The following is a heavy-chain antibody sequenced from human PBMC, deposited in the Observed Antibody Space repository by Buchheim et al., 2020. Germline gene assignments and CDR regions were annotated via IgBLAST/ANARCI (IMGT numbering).Heavy chain of an antibody. CDR3: TRGVGSYSAARHYFES. V-gene: IGHV3-48*02. Sequence: EARLVESGGNLVQPGGSLRLSCVASGFTFGTQSMNWVRQAPGKGLEWISYIISYGTTTYYADSVKGRFTISRDTPKNSLYLQMDSLRDEDTAVYYCTRGVGSYSAARHYFESWGQGTL. D-gene: IGHD3-10*01. J-gene: IGHJ4*02. CDR1: GFTFGTQS. CDR2: IISYGTTT.